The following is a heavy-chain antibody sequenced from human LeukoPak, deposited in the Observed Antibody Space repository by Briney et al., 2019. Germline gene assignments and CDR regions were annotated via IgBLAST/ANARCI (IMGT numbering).Heavy chain of an antibody. CDR1: GFTVSSSY. V-gene: IGHV3-23*01. CDR2: ISSSGGSA. D-gene: IGHD5-18*01. CDR3: AMNTPLAY. J-gene: IGHJ4*02. Sequence: GGSLRLSCAASGFTVSSSYMNWVRQAPGKGLEWVSTISSSGGSAFYADSLKGRFTISRDNSKNTLYLQMNSLRAEDTALYYCAMNTPLAYWGQGTLVTVSS.